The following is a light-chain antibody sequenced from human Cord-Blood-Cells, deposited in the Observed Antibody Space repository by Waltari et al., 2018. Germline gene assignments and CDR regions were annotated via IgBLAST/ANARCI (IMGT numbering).Light chain of an antibody. Sequence: QAALPQPRSVSGSPGQQVTISCTGTSSAVGGYSDVSWDQQHPGKAPNLLIYDVSKRPSGVPDRFSGSKSGNTASLTISGLQAEDEADYYCCSYAGSYTFVVFGGGTKLTVL. V-gene: IGLV2-11*01. J-gene: IGLJ2*01. CDR3: CSYAGSYTFVV. CDR1: SSAVGGYSD. CDR2: DVS.